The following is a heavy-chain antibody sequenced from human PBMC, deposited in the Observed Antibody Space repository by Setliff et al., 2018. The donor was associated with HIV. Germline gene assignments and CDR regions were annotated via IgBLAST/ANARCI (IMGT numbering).Heavy chain of an antibody. CDR2: INDSGST. D-gene: IGHD1-26*01. CDR1: GESFSTYY. V-gene: IGHV4-34*01. Sequence: SETLSLTCAVYGESFSTYYWSWIRQPPGEGLEWIGEINDSGSTNYSPSLKSRVTISVDTSKNQFSLKLSSVTAADTAVYYCARGVRVGPTTTANWFDPWGQGTLVTVSS. CDR3: ARGVRVGPTTTANWFDP. J-gene: IGHJ5*02.